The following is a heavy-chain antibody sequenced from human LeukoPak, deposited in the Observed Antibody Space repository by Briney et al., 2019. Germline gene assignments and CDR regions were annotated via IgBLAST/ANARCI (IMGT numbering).Heavy chain of an antibody. Sequence: GRSLRLSCAASGFTFNIYAMHWVRQAPGKGLEWVAVMSYDGSNKYYADSVKGRFTISRDNSKTTLYLQMNSLRAEDTAIYYCAREGRPLSRNSWFDPWGQGALVTVSS. D-gene: IGHD6-25*01. V-gene: IGHV3-30*04. J-gene: IGHJ5*02. CDR2: MSYDGSNK. CDR3: AREGRPLSRNSWFDP. CDR1: GFTFNIYA.